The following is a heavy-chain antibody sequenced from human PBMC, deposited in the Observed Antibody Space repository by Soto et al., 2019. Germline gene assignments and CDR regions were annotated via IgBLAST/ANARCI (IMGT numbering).Heavy chain of an antibody. Sequence: GGSLRLSCAASGFTFDDYAMHWVRQAPGKGLKWVSGISWNSGSIGYADSVKGRFTISRDNAKNSLYLQMNSLRAEDTALYYCASTPTTIFGVVLYWGQGTLVTAPQ. V-gene: IGHV3-9*01. D-gene: IGHD3-3*01. J-gene: IGHJ4*02. CDR2: ISWNSGSI. CDR1: GFTFDDYA. CDR3: ASTPTTIFGVVLY.